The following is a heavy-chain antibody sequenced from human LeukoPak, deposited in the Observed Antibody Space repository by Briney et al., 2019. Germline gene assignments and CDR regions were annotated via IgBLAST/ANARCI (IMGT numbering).Heavy chain of an antibody. D-gene: IGHD3-10*01. V-gene: IGHV3-74*01. CDR3: ARWVRGGFYGSEDYGMDV. Sequence: PGGSLRLSCAASGFTFSSYWMHWVRQAPGKGLMWVSRINSDGSSTSYADSVKGRFTISRDNAKNTLYSQMISLRAEDTAVYYCARWVRGGFYGSEDYGMDVWGQGTTVTVSS. CDR1: GFTFSSYW. CDR2: INSDGSST. J-gene: IGHJ6*02.